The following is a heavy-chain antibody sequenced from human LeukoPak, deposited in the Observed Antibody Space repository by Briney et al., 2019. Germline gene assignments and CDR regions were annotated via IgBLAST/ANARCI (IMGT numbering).Heavy chain of an antibody. CDR2: FYYSGST. D-gene: IGHD3-10*01. CDR3: ARAMGIITMVRGVIPFSY. J-gene: IGHJ4*02. Sequence: SETLSLTCTVSGGSISSSSYYWGWIRQPPGKGLEWIGSFYYSGSTYYNPSLKSRVTISVDTSKNQFSLKLSSVTAADTAVYYCARAMGIITMVRGVIPFSYWGQGTLVTVSS. V-gene: IGHV4-39*01. CDR1: GGSISSSSYY.